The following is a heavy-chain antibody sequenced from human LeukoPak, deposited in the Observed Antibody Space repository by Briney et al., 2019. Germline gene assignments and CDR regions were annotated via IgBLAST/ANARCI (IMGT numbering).Heavy chain of an antibody. CDR3: ARRILVVVAANNWFDP. CDR1: GGSFSGYY. J-gene: IGHJ5*02. Sequence: NPSETLSLTCAAYGGSFSGYYWSWIRQSPGKGLEWIGYIHYSGSTNYNPSLKSRVTIGVDTSKNQISLKLSSVTAADTAVYYCARRILVVVAANNWFDPWGQGTLVTVSS. CDR2: IHYSGST. D-gene: IGHD2-15*01. V-gene: IGHV4-34*11.